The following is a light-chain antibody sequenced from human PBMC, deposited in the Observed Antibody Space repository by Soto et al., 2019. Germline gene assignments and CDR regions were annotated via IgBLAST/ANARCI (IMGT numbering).Light chain of an antibody. CDR3: ISYTSDDVRYV. CDR2: EVS. V-gene: IGLV2-14*02. Sequence: QSVLTQPASVSGSPGQSITISCTGTSSDVGTYNLVSWYRHHPGEAPKLIVSEVSHRPSGVSNRFSGSKSGNTASLTISGLQSEDEADYYCISYTSDDVRYVFGTGTKLTVL. CDR1: SSDVGTYNL. J-gene: IGLJ1*01.